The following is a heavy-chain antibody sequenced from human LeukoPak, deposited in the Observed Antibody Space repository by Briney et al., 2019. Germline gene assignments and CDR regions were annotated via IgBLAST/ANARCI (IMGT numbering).Heavy chain of an antibody. V-gene: IGHV3-30-3*01. CDR2: ITRNGGTQ. CDR3: ARDAQSGAFSDFDY. CDR1: GFTFGNYA. J-gene: IGHJ4*02. Sequence: GGSLRLSCEASGFTFGNYAIHWVRQDPGEGLEWVAIITRNGGTQYYADSVKGRFTISRDNSQSTVFLQMNSLRPEDTAVYYCARDAQSGAFSDFDYWGQGTLVTVSS. D-gene: IGHD1-26*01.